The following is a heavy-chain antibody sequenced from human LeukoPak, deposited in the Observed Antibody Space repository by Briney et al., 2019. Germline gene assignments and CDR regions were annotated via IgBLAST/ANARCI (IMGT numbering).Heavy chain of an antibody. D-gene: IGHD4/OR15-4a*01. J-gene: IGHJ5*02. CDR2: IYGSGST. CDR1: SGSIRSYY. Sequence: SETLSLTCTVPSGSIRSYYWSWIRQPPGKGLEWIGYIYGSGSTNFNPSLKSRVTMSVDTSKNQISLKLSFVTAADTAMYYCARSTMVNTATGWFDPWGQGTLVTVSS. V-gene: IGHV4-59*12. CDR3: ARSTMVNTATGWFDP.